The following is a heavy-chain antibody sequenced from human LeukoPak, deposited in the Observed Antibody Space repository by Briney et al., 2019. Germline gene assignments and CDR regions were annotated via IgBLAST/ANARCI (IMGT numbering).Heavy chain of an antibody. V-gene: IGHV4-34*01. CDR1: GGSFSGYY. CDR3: ASIVATSRGGVNYMDV. CDR2: INHSGST. J-gene: IGHJ6*03. Sequence: SETLSLTCAVYGGSFSGYYWSWIRQPPGKGLEWIGEINHSGSTNYNPSLKSRVTISVDTSKNQFSLKLSSVTPADTAVYYCASIVATSRGGVNYMDVWGKGTTVTVSS. D-gene: IGHD5-12*01.